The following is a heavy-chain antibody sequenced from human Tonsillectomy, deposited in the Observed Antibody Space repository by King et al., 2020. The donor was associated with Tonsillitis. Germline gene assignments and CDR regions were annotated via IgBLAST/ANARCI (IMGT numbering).Heavy chain of an antibody. CDR1: GVSVSSSIYS. CDR3: ARARGYNYGLFDY. D-gene: IGHD5-18*01. Sequence: QLQESGPGLVKPSETLSLTCTVSGVSVSSSIYSWSWIRQPPGGGLEWIGYVHYSGNSNYNPSLKSRVTISLDASKNQFFLRLDSVTAADTALYYCARARGYNYGLFDYWGQGTLVTVSS. J-gene: IGHJ4*02. CDR2: VHYSGNS. V-gene: IGHV4-61*01.